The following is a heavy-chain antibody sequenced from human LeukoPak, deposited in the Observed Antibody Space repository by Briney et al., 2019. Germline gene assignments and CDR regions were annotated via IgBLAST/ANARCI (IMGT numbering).Heavy chain of an antibody. Sequence: SQTLSLTCAISGDSVSINSAAWNWIRQSPSRGLELLGRTYYRSKWYNDYAVSVKSRITINPDTSKNQFSLQLNSVTPEDTAVYYCARERTIAARLALEPYYYYYYYVDVWGKGTTVTVSS. CDR3: ARERTIAARLALEPYYYYYYYVDV. CDR1: GDSVSINSAA. J-gene: IGHJ6*03. D-gene: IGHD6-6*01. V-gene: IGHV6-1*01. CDR2: TYYRSKWYN.